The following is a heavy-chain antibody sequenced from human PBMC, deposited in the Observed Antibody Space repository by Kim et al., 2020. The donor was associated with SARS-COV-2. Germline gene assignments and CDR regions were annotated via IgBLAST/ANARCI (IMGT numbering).Heavy chain of an antibody. J-gene: IGHJ5*02. CDR1: GYSFTSYW. Sequence: GESLKISCKGSGYSFTSYWISWVRQMPGKGLEWMGRIDPSDSYTNYSPSFQGHVTISADKSISTAYLQWSSLKASDTAMYYCARQSSGGGGKEGSDWFDPWGQGTLVTVSS. D-gene: IGHD2-15*01. CDR2: IDPSDSYT. CDR3: ARQSSGGGGKEGSDWFDP. V-gene: IGHV5-10-1*01.